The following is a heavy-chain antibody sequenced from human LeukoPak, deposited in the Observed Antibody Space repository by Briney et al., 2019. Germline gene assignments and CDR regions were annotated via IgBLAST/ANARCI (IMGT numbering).Heavy chain of an antibody. CDR1: GFTFSSYS. Sequence: GGSLRLSCAASGFTFSSYSMNWVRQAPGKGLEWVSSISSSSSYIYYADSVKGRFTISRDSAKNSLYLQMNSLRAEDTAVYYCARDKGYCSSTSCYGAVDYWGQGTLVTVSS. D-gene: IGHD2-2*01. CDR2: ISSSSSYI. V-gene: IGHV3-21*01. J-gene: IGHJ4*02. CDR3: ARDKGYCSSTSCYGAVDY.